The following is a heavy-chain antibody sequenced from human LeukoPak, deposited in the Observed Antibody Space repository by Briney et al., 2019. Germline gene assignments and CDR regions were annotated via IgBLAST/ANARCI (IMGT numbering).Heavy chain of an antibody. Sequence: GGSLRLSCAASGFTFSSYGMHWVRQAPGKGLEWVSAISGSGGSTYYADSVKGRFTISRDNSKNTLYLQMNSLRAEDTAVYYCAKDYYGSGSYYRTFDYWGQGTLVTVSS. D-gene: IGHD3-10*01. CDR2: ISGSGGST. V-gene: IGHV3-23*01. CDR3: AKDYYGSGSYYRTFDY. CDR1: GFTFSSYG. J-gene: IGHJ4*02.